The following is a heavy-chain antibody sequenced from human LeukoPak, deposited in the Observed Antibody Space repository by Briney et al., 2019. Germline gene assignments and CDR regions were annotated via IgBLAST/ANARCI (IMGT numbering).Heavy chain of an antibody. Sequence: GASVKVSCKASGYTFTSYAMNWVRQAPGQGLEWMGWINTNTGNPTYAQGFTGRFVFSLDTSVSTAYLQISSLKAEDTAVYYCARVKIEMATILGVSDPPRAFDIWGQGTMVTVSS. V-gene: IGHV7-4-1*02. D-gene: IGHD5-24*01. J-gene: IGHJ3*02. CDR2: INTNTGNP. CDR3: ARVKIEMATILGVSDPPRAFDI. CDR1: GYTFTSYA.